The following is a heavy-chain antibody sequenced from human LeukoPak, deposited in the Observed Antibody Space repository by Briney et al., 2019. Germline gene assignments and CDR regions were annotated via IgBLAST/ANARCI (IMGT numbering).Heavy chain of an antibody. CDR2: INSYTGTT. J-gene: IGHJ6*03. CDR1: GYTFNSYG. Sequence: ASVKVPCKASGYTFNSYGISWVRQAPGQGLEWMGWINSYTGTTNYGQKFQGRVTMTTDTSMSTAYIELRSLRSDDTAVYYCAKASRFGYSYGPREYFYYMDVWGKGTTVTISS. CDR3: AKASRFGYSYGPREYFYYMDV. V-gene: IGHV1-18*01. D-gene: IGHD5-18*01.